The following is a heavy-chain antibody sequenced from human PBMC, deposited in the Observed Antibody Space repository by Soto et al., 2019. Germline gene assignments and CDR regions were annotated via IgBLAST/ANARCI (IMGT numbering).Heavy chain of an antibody. V-gene: IGHV3-33*01. CDR1: GFTFSSYG. Sequence: GGSLRLSCAASGFTFSSYGMHWVRQAPGKGLEWVAVIWYDGSNKYYADSVKGRFTISRDNSKNTLYLQMNSLRAEDTAVYYCARALWFGELYLDYWGQGTLVTVSS. CDR2: IWYDGSNK. J-gene: IGHJ4*02. D-gene: IGHD3-10*01. CDR3: ARALWFGELYLDY.